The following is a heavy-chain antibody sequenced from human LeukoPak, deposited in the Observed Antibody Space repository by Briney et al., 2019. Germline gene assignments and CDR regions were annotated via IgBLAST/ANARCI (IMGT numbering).Heavy chain of an antibody. CDR2: ISGYNGNT. Sequence: ASVKVSCKASGYTFTSYGISWVRQAPEQGLEWMGWISGYNGNTNYAQKLQGRVTMTTDTSTSTAYMELRSLRSDDTAVYYCARETTVAGFDYWGQGTLVTVSS. CDR3: ARETTVAGFDY. J-gene: IGHJ4*02. D-gene: IGHD6-19*01. CDR1: GYTFTSYG. V-gene: IGHV1-18*04.